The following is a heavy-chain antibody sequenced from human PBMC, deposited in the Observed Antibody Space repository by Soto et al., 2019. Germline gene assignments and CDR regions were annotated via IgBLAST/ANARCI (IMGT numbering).Heavy chain of an antibody. J-gene: IGHJ6*02. D-gene: IGHD6-6*01. Sequence: EVQLVESEGGLVQPGRSLRLSCAASGFTFDDYAMHWVRQAPGKGLEWVSGISWNSGSIGYADSVKGRFTISRDNAKNSLYLQMNSLRAEDTALYYCAKGDSSSHYYGMDVWCQGATVTVSS. CDR3: AKGDSSSHYYGMDV. V-gene: IGHV3-9*01. CDR2: ISWNSGSI. CDR1: GFTFDDYA.